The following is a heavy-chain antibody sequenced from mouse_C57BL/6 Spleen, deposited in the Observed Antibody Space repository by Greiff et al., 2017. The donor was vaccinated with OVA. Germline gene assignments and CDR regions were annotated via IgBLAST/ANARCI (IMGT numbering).Heavy chain of an antibody. CDR3: AREIGAYYSNYGGLDY. D-gene: IGHD2-5*01. V-gene: IGHV1-64*01. CDR1: GYTFTSYW. J-gene: IGHJ2*01. Sequence: QVQLQQPVAELVKPGASVKLSCKASGYTFTSYWMHWVKQRPGQGLEWIGMIHPNSGSTNYNEKFKSKATRTVDKSSSTAYMQLSILTSEDSAVYYCAREIGAYYSNYGGLDYWGQGTTLTVSS. CDR2: IHPNSGST.